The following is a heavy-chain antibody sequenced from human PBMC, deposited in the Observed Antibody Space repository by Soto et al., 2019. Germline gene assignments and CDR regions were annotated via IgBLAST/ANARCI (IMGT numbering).Heavy chain of an antibody. CDR3: AIEAINSSGYSRYFQH. V-gene: IGHV1-46*01. D-gene: IGHD3-22*01. J-gene: IGHJ1*01. CDR2: INPSGGST. Sequence: QVQLVQSGAEVREPGASVKVSCKASGYTFTHYHVYWVRQAPGRGLEWLGMINPSGGSTTYAQNLQGRVTMPRDTSTNTVYMELSSLRSEDTAVYYWAIEAINSSGYSRYFQHWGQGTLVTVSS. CDR1: GYTFTHYH.